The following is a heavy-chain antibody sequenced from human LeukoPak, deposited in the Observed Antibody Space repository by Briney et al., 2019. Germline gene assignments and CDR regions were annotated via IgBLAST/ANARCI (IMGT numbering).Heavy chain of an antibody. V-gene: IGHV1-2*02. D-gene: IGHD2-15*01. J-gene: IGHJ5*02. CDR2: INPNSGGT. CDR1: GYTFTGYY. CDR3: ARAGAVVDNWFDP. Sequence: ASVKVSCKASGYTFTGYYMHWVRQAPGQGLEWMEWINPNSGGTNYAQKFQGRVTMTRDTSISTAYMELSRLRSDDTAVYYCARAGAVVDNWFDPWGQGTLVTVSS.